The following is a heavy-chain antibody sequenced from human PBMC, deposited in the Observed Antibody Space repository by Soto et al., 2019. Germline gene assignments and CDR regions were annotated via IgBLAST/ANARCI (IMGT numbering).Heavy chain of an antibody. CDR3: AKPADTVIPARLGTLDV. Sequence: QVQLVESGGGVVQPGRSLRLSCAASGFTFSSYGMHWVRQAPGKGLEWVAVISYDGSNKYYADSVKGRFTISIDNSKNTLYLPMNSLRAEDTAVYYCAKPADTVIPARLGTLDVWGKGTTVTVSS. D-gene: IGHD4-17*01. CDR1: GFTFSSYG. J-gene: IGHJ6*04. V-gene: IGHV3-30*18. CDR2: ISYDGSNK.